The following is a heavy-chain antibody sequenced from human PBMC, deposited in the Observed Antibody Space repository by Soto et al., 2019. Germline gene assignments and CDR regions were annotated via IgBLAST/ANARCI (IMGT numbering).Heavy chain of an antibody. V-gene: IGHV3-33*01. CDR1: GFTFSSYG. J-gene: IGHJ6*02. CDR3: ATNYYDSWSGYTPYYYYGMDV. D-gene: IGHD3-3*01. Sequence: QVQLVESGGGVVQPGRSLRLSCAASGFTFSSYGMHWVRQAPGKGLEWVAVIWYDGSNKYYADSVKGRFTISRDNSKNTLYLQMNSLRAEDTAVYYCATNYYDSWSGYTPYYYYGMDVWGQGTTVTVSS. CDR2: IWYDGSNK.